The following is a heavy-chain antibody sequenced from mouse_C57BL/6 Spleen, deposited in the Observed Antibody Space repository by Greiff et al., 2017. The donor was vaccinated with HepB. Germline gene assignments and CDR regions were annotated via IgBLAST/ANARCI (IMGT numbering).Heavy chain of an antibody. D-gene: IGHD6-1*01. CDR1: GYSFTGYY. J-gene: IGHJ2*01. CDR2: INPSTGGT. V-gene: IGHV1-42*01. Sequence: VQLQQSGPELVKPGASVKISCKASGYSFTGYYMNWVKQSPEKSLEWIGEINPSTGGTTYNQKFKAKATLTVDKSSSTAYMQLKSLTSEDSAVYYCATTSDYWGQGTTLTVSS. CDR3: ATTSDY.